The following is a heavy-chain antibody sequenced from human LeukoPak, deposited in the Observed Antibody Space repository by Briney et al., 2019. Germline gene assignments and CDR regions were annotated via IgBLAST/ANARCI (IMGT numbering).Heavy chain of an antibody. CDR2: IYSGGST. Sequence: GGSLRLSCAASGFTVSSNYMSWVRQAPGKGLEWVSVIYSGGSTYYADSVKGRFTISRDNSKNTLYLQMNSRRAEDTAGYYCARHPPIRYYNIGPLGGTYGMDVWSQGTTVTVSS. CDR3: ARHPPIRYYNIGPLGGTYGMDV. J-gene: IGHJ6*02. D-gene: IGHD3-9*01. V-gene: IGHV3-66*04. CDR1: GFTVSSNY.